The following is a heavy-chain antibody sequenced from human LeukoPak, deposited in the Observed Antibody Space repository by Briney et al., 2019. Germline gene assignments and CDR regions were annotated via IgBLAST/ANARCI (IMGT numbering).Heavy chain of an antibody. CDR3: ARDGETFGELF. Sequence: GGSLRLSCAASGFTFSDYSMNWFRQAPGRGLEWVSSISSTSIFIYYADSLKGRFTISRDNVKNSLYLQMNSLRAEDTAVYYCARDGETFGELFWGQGTLVTVSS. CDR2: ISSTSIFI. J-gene: IGHJ4*02. D-gene: IGHD3-10*01. CDR1: GFTFSDYS. V-gene: IGHV3-21*01.